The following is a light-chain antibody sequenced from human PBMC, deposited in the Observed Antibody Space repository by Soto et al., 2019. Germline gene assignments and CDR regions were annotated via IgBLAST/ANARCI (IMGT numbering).Light chain of an antibody. CDR3: QQYYSTPQT. Sequence: DIVMTQSPDSLAVSLGERATINCKSSQSVLYSSNNKNYLAWYQQKPGQPPQLLIYWASTRESGVPDRFSGSGSGTDFTLTISSLQAEDVAVYYCQQYYSTPQTFGPGTKVDIK. CDR2: WAS. V-gene: IGKV4-1*01. CDR1: QSVLYSSNNKNY. J-gene: IGKJ3*01.